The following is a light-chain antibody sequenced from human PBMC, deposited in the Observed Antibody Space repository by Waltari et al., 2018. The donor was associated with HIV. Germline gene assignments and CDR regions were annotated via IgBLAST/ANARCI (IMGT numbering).Light chain of an antibody. CDR2: KHN. J-gene: IGLJ2*01. CDR1: DSNVGSHY. V-gene: IGLV1-47*01. Sequence: QAVFTQPPSASASSGQKITISCYGGDSNVGSHYVYWYHQFPGWAPKLLRYKHNQRPAWVPDRFSGSKSGTSASLTISGLRSEYEGIYCCGGWDDNLRGVFGGGTRLTV. CDR3: GGWDDNLRGV.